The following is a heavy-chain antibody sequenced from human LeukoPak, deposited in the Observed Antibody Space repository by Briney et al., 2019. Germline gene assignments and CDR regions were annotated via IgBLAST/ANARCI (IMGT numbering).Heavy chain of an antibody. J-gene: IGHJ4*02. CDR2: MYYSGST. CDR1: GGSISRLY. CDR3: ARSYSTSHFYFDF. D-gene: IGHD2-2*01. Sequence: SETLSLTCTVSGGSISRLYWSWIRQPPGKGLEWIGYMYYSGSTNYNPSLKSRVTISGDTSKNQFSLKLSSVTAADTAVYYCARSYSTSHFYFDFWGRGALVTVSS. V-gene: IGHV4-59*11.